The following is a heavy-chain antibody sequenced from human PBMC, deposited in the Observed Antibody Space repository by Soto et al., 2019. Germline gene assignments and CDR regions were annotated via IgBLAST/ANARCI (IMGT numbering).Heavy chain of an antibody. CDR3: VREFGPVGEEGVDY. CDR2: ISYDGSNK. CDR1: GFTFSNYA. D-gene: IGHD3-16*01. V-gene: IGHV3-30-3*01. Sequence: GGSLRLSCTASGFTFSNYAMHWVRQAPGKGLEWVAVISYDGSNKYYADSVKGRFTISRDNSKNTLYLQMNYLRDEDTAVYYCVREFGPVGEEGVDYWGQGTLVTVSS. J-gene: IGHJ4*02.